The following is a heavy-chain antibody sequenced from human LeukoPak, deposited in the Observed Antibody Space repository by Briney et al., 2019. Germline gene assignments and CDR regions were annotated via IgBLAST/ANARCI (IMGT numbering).Heavy chain of an antibody. Sequence: SETLCLTCIVSGGSISSYSWSWIRQPPGKGLECIGHIYYRGSTNYTPSLTSRLTISLDTSKNQFSLKLSSVTAADTAVYYCARRTYFYDSSGYYFDYWGQGTLVTVSS. D-gene: IGHD3-22*01. V-gene: IGHV4-59*01. J-gene: IGHJ4*02. CDR2: IYYRGST. CDR3: ARRTYFYDSSGYYFDY. CDR1: GGSISSYS.